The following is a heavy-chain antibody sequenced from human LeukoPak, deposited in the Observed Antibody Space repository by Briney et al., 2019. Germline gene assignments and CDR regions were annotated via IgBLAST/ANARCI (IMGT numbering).Heavy chain of an antibody. CDR1: GFTFSSYS. CDR2: ISSSSSYI. J-gene: IGHJ4*02. D-gene: IGHD6-19*01. V-gene: IGHV3-21*01. CDR3: ARGGISSYSSRYYFDY. Sequence: PGGSLRLSCAASGFTFSSYSMNWVRQAPGKGLEWVSSISSSSSYIYYADSVKGRFTISRDNAKNSLYLQMNSLRAEDTAVYYCARGGISSYSSRYYFDYWGQGTLVTVSS.